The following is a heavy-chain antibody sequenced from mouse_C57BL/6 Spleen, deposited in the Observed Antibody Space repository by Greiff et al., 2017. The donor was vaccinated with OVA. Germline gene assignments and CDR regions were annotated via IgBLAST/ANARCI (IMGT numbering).Heavy chain of an antibody. D-gene: IGHD2-4*01. Sequence: QVQLQQSGAELVKPGASVKISCKASGYAFSSYWMNWVKQRPGKGLEWIGQIYPGDGDTNYNGKFKGKATLTADKSSSTAYMQLSSLTSEDSAVYFCARDYYDYGNGFGYWGQGTLVTVSA. J-gene: IGHJ3*01. CDR3: ARDYYDYGNGFGY. CDR2: IYPGDGDT. CDR1: GYAFSSYW. V-gene: IGHV1-80*01.